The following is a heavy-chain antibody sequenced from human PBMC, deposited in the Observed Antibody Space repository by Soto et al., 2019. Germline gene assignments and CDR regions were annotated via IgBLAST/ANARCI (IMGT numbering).Heavy chain of an antibody. D-gene: IGHD2-21*02. CDR2: IGDSGLST. CDR3: AKGDYGDFLWFDS. CDR1: GFSFSPST. Sequence: SLRLSCAVSGFSFSPSTVTWVRQAPGKGLEWVSAIGDSGLSTYYTDAVKGRFTISRDNSNSMVFLQMNSLTAEDAAMYYCAKGDYGDFLWFDSWGPGTQVTVSS. J-gene: IGHJ5*01. V-gene: IGHV3-23*01.